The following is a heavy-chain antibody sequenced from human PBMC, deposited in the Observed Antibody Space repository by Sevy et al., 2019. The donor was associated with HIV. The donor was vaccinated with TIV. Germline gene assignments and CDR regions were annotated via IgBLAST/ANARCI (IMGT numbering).Heavy chain of an antibody. CDR1: GFTFSNYA. CDR2: IWSDGAYQ. J-gene: IGHJ4*02. D-gene: IGHD3-22*01. CDR3: ARGGYYYDNAAYYALDS. Sequence: GGCLRLSCAATGFTFSNYAMHWVRQAPGKGMEWVVIIWSDGAYQYHGDAVKGRFTISRDNSKNTLYLQMNNVRVEDTAVYYCARGGYYYDNAAYYALDSWGQGTLVTVSS. V-gene: IGHV3-33*01.